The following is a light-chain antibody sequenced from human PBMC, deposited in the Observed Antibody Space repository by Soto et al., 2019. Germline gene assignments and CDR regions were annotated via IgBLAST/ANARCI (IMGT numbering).Light chain of an antibody. V-gene: IGLV2-14*01. CDR1: SSDVGGYNY. Sequence: QSVLTQPASVSGSPGQSITISCTGTSSDVGGYNYVSWYQQHPGKAPKLMIYDVSNRPSGVSNRFFGSKSGNTASLTISGLQAEDEADYYCSSYTSSSLVVFGGGTQLPS. CDR3: SSYTSSSLVV. J-gene: IGLJ2*01. CDR2: DVS.